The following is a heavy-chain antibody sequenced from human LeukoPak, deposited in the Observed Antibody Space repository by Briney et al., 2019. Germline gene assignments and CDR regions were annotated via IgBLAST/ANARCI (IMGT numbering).Heavy chain of an antibody. Sequence: GGSLRLSCAASGFTFSSYGMHWVRQAPGKGLEWVSAISGGGGSTYYADSVKGRFTISRDNSKNTLCLQMNSLRAEDTAVYYCAKDLGDVLMVYATYFDYWGQGTLVTVSS. D-gene: IGHD2-8*01. V-gene: IGHV3-23*01. CDR2: ISGGGGST. CDR3: AKDLGDVLMVYATYFDY. CDR1: GFTFSSYG. J-gene: IGHJ4*02.